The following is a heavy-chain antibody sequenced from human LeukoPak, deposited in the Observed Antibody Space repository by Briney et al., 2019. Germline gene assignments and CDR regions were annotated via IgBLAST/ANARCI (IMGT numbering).Heavy chain of an antibody. CDR1: GYTFTSYA. J-gene: IGHJ4*02. D-gene: IGHD6-13*01. Sequence: ASVKVSCKASGYTFTSYAMNWVRQAPGQGLEWMGWINTNTGNPTYAQGFTGRFVFSLDTSVSTAYLQISSLKAEDTAVYCCARVYYSSSWYANRLDYWGQGTLVTVSS. V-gene: IGHV7-4-1*02. CDR3: ARVYYSSSWYANRLDY. CDR2: INTNTGNP.